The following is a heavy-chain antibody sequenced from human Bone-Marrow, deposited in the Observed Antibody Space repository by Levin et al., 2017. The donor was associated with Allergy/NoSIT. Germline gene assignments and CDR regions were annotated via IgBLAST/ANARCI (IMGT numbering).Heavy chain of an antibody. CDR3: ARDRAAGGSPSNNGDYGAFDI. CDR2: IYHSGST. CDR1: GGSISSSNW. D-gene: IGHD4-17*01. V-gene: IGHV4-4*02. Sequence: TASETLSLTCAVSGGSISSSNWWSWVRQPPGKGLEWIGEIYHSGSTNYNPSLKSRVTISVDKSKNQFSLKLSSVTAADTAVYYCARDRAAGGSPSNNGDYGAFDIWGQGTMVTVSS. J-gene: IGHJ3*02.